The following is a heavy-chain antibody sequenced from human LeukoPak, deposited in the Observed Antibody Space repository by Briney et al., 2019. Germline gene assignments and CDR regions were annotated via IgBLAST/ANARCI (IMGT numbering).Heavy chain of an antibody. D-gene: IGHD6-13*01. CDR3: VRGPGDPIVAAGIDY. Sequence: SGGSLRLSCAASGFTFSSYWMNWVRQAPGKGLVWVSRINSDGSSISYADSVKGRFAISRDNAKSTVYLQMNSLRDEDTAFYYCVRGPGDPIVAAGIDYWGQGTLVTVSS. CDR2: INSDGSSI. CDR1: GFTFSSYW. J-gene: IGHJ4*02. V-gene: IGHV3-74*01.